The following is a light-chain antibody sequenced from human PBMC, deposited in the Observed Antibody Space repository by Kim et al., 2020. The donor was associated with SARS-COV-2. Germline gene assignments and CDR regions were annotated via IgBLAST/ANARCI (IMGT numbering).Light chain of an antibody. CDR3: QQRYSWPPLT. CDR2: DAS. J-gene: IGKJ4*01. V-gene: IGKV3-11*01. CDR1: ENINNY. Sequence: SPGERATLSCRASENINNYLAWYQHKPGQAPRLLIYDASNRATGIPGRFSGSGFGTDFTLTISSLEFGDIAVYYCQQRYSWPPLTFGGGTKVDIK.